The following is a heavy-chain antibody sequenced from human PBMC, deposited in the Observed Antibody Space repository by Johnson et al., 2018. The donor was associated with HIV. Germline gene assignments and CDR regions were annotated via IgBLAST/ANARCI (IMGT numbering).Heavy chain of an antibody. J-gene: IGHJ3*02. CDR2: ISYDGSNK. CDR3: ARLPSGYSRDDLDI. Sequence: QVQLVESGGGVVQPGRSLRLSCAASGFTFSSYAMHWVRQAPGKGLEWLAVISYDGSNKYYADSVKGRFTVSRDNSKNTLYLQINSLRPEDTAVYYCARLPSGYSRDDLDIWGQGTMVTVSS. CDR1: GFTFSSYA. V-gene: IGHV3-30-3*01. D-gene: IGHD5-18*01.